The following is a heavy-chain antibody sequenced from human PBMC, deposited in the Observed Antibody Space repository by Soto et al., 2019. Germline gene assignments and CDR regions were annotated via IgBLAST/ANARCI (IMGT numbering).Heavy chain of an antibody. CDR2: FDPEDGET. CDR1: GYTLTELS. V-gene: IGHV1-24*01. J-gene: IGHJ4*02. D-gene: IGHD1-7*01. CDR3: ATDPSLGTGITLPQN. Sequence: GASVKVSCKVSGYTLTELSMHWVRQAPGKGLEWMGGFDPEDGETIYAQKFQGRVTMTEDTSTDTAYMELSSLRSEDTAVYYRATDPSLGTGITLPQNWGQGTLVTVSS.